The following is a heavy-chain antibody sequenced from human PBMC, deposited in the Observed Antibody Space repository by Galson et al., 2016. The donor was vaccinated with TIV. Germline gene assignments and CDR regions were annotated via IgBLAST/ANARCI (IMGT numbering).Heavy chain of an antibody. J-gene: IGHJ6*03. CDR3: ARDKSGSYTVDHFYYYMDG. CDR2: IYYTEST. Sequence: SETLSLTCTVSGRSINSYYWTWIRQPPGKGREWIGYIYYTESTDYNPSLKSRVTISADRSKNQFSRKLSSVTAADAAVYYGARDKSGSYTVDHFYYYMDGWGKGTTVTVSS. D-gene: IGHD1-26*01. CDR1: GRSINSYY. V-gene: IGHV4-59*01.